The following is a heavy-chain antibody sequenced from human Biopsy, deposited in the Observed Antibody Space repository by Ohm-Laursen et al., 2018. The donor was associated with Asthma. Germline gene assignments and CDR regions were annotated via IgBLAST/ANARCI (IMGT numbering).Heavy chain of an antibody. D-gene: IGHD4-17*01. CDR1: GYSLTDLS. J-gene: IGHJ4*02. V-gene: IGHV1-24*01. Sequence: SVKVSCKISGYSLTDLSMHWVRQAPGQGLEWMGGHDHEEGGTVNAWRFQGRVTMTEDTSTDTVHMELSSLSSDDTAVYYCASDFPKDYVRYNFQFWGQGTLVTVSS. CDR2: HDHEEGGT. CDR3: ASDFPKDYVRYNFQF.